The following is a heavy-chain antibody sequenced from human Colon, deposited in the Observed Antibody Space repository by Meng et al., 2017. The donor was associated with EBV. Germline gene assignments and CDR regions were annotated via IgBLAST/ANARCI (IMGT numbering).Heavy chain of an antibody. Sequence: LRKQGPGLVMPSEALSRTCTVSVASIGSYYCSWILQPTGKVLEWIGYISYSGSTNYNPSLKSRVTISVDTSKNQFSLKLSSVTAADTAVYYCARHFINWFDPWGQGTLVTVSS. CDR2: ISYSGST. CDR3: ARHFINWFDP. J-gene: IGHJ5*02. CDR1: VASIGSYY. V-gene: IGHV4-59*08.